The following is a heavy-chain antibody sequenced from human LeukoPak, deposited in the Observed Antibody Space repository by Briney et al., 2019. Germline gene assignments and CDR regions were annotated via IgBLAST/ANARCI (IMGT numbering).Heavy chain of an antibody. Sequence: ASVKVSCKASGYTFTAYYMHSVRQAPGQGFEWMGWINPNDGDTNYAQKFQGRVTMTRDTSISTAHMEVSRLRSDDTAVYYCARVKYFYCSSSTCLFDYWGQGTLVTVSS. D-gene: IGHD2-2*01. CDR3: ARVKYFYCSSSTCLFDY. CDR2: INPNDGDT. CDR1: GYTFTAYY. V-gene: IGHV1-2*02. J-gene: IGHJ4*02.